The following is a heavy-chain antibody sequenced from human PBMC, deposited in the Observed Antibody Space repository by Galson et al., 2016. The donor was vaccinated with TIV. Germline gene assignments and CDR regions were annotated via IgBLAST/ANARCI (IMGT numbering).Heavy chain of an antibody. CDR3: AQDPDMVYAITDRFDP. Sequence: SLRLSCAASGFTFSAYGMHWVRQAPVKGLEWVSSISRTGDEAYYADSVKGRFTISRDSSTNTLFLQMNGLRADDTAIYFCAQDPDMVYAITDRFDPWGQGTLVTVSS. CDR2: ISRTGDEA. CDR1: GFTFSAYG. V-gene: IGHV3-23*01. D-gene: IGHD2-8*01. J-gene: IGHJ5*02.